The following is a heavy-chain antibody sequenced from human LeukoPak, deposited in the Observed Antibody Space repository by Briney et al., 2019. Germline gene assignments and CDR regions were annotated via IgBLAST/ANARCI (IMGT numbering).Heavy chain of an antibody. D-gene: IGHD3-10*01. V-gene: IGHV4-59*01. CDR3: ARENRGVIITNWFDP. Sequence: SETLSLTCTVSGGSISSYYWSWIRQPPGKGLEWIGYIYYSGSTNYNPSLKSRVTISADTSKNQFSLKLSSVTAADTAVYYCARENRGVIITNWFDPWGQGTLVTVSS. CDR1: GGSISSYY. J-gene: IGHJ5*02. CDR2: IYYSGST.